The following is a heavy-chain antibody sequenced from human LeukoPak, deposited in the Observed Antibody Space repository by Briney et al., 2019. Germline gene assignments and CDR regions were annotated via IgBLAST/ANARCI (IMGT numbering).Heavy chain of an antibody. CDR1: GGSISSGGYS. CDR3: AGSIAARPGSRKTERTPLPPRFDY. J-gene: IGHJ4*02. D-gene: IGHD6-6*01. V-gene: IGHV4-30-2*01. Sequence: PSETLSLTCAVSGGSISSGGYSWSWIRQPPGKGLEWIGYIYHSGSTYYNPSLKSRVTISVDRSKNQFSLKLSSVTAADTAVYYCAGSIAARPGSRKTERTPLPPRFDYWGQGTLVTVSS. CDR2: IYHSGST.